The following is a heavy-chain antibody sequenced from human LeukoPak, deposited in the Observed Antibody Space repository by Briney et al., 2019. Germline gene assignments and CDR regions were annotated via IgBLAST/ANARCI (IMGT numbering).Heavy chain of an antibody. V-gene: IGHV4-59*01. Sequence: SETLSLTCTVSGGSISNYFWSWIRQPPGKGLEWLGSIHYTGSTNYYPSLKSRVTISVDMSKNQFALKQSSVTAADTAVYYCARGRVPSTLGQGTLVTVSS. D-gene: IGHD2-2*01. CDR3: ARGRVPST. CDR1: GGSISNYF. CDR2: IHYTGST. J-gene: IGHJ5*02.